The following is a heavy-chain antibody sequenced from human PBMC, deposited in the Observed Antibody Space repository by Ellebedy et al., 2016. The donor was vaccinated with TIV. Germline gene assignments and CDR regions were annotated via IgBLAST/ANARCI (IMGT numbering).Heavy chain of an antibody. CDR1: GYTLTELS. Sequence: ASVKVSCXVSGYTLTELSMHWVRQAPGKGLEWMGGFDPELGETNQEQKFQGRVTMTEDTSTDTAYMELSSLRSEDTAVYYCAALMGATHGFVAFDIWGQGTMVTVSS. CDR3: AALMGATHGFVAFDI. V-gene: IGHV1-24*01. CDR2: FDPELGET. D-gene: IGHD1-26*01. J-gene: IGHJ3*02.